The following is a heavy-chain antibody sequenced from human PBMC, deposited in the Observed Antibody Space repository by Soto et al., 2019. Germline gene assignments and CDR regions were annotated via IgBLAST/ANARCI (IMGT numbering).Heavy chain of an antibody. V-gene: IGHV4-30-4*01. D-gene: IGHD3-22*01. CDR1: GGSISSGYYY. Sequence: SETLSLTCSVSGGSISSGYYYWSWIRQPPGKGLEWIGNIYYSGNTYYNPSLKSRLIISIDTSKNQFSLKLNSVTAADTAVHYCARADSSAYYGWAFDIWGQGTMVTVSS. CDR3: ARADSSAYYGWAFDI. J-gene: IGHJ3*02. CDR2: IYYSGNT.